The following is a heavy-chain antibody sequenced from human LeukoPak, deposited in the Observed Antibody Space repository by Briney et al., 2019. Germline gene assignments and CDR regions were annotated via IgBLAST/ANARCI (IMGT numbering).Heavy chain of an antibody. V-gene: IGHV4-34*01. Sequence: SETLSLTCAVSSGSFSAYYWSWIRQPPGKGLEWIGETNQSGSTNYNPSLKSRVTMSVDTSKNQFSLKLSSVTAADTAVYYCARGRLGGWTTALDYWGQGALVTVSS. CDR1: SGSFSAYY. CDR3: ARGRLGGWTTALDY. J-gene: IGHJ4*02. D-gene: IGHD1-1*01. CDR2: TNQSGST.